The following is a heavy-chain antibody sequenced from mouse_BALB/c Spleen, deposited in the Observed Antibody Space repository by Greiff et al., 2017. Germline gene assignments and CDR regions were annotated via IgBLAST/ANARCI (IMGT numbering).Heavy chain of an antibody. CDR3: DLLWLRRYYFDY. Sequence: EVQLQESGAELVKPGASVKLSCTASGFNIKDTYMHWVKQRPEQGLEWIGRIDPANGNTKYDPKFQGKATITADTSSNTAYLQLSSLTSEDTAVYYCDLLWLRRYYFDYWGQGTTLTVSS. CDR2: IDPANGNT. J-gene: IGHJ2*01. D-gene: IGHD2-2*01. V-gene: IGHV14-3*02. CDR1: GFNIKDTY.